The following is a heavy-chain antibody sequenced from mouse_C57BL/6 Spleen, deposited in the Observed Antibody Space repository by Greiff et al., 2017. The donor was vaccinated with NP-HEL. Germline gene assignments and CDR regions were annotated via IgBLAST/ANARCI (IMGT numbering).Heavy chain of an antibody. Sequence: EVQLQQSGPELVKPGASVKISCKASGYTFTDYYMNWVKQSHGKSLEWIGDINPNNGGTSYNQKFKGKATLTVDKSSSTAYMELRSLNSEDSAGYYCARPFYYYGSSHPWYCDVWGTGTTVTVSS. J-gene: IGHJ1*03. CDR1: GYTFTDYY. D-gene: IGHD1-1*01. CDR3: ARPFYYYGSSHPWYCDV. V-gene: IGHV1-26*01. CDR2: INPNNGGT.